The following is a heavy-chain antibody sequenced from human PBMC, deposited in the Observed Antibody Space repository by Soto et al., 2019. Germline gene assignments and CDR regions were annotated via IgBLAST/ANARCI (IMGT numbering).Heavy chain of an antibody. CDR3: ARSRSVPRDMYYGSWSSLDY. CDR2: IVPMYGTI. D-gene: IGHD3-10*01. J-gene: IGHJ4*02. V-gene: IGHV1-69*06. CDR1: GGTLNSYG. Sequence: QVQLVQSGAEVKKPGSSVKVSCKASGGTLNSYGITWVRQVPGQGLEWLAGIVPMYGTIKYGRKLPDRMRTTVDKGTDTAYLDLTSLRAEDTAVYYCARSRSVPRDMYYGSWSSLDYWGQGTLVTVSS.